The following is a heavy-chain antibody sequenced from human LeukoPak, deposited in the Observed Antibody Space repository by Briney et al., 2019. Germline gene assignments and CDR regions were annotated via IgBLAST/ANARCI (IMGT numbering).Heavy chain of an antibody. D-gene: IGHD6-19*01. Sequence: PGGSLRLSCAASGFTFDDYGMSWVRQAPGKGLVWVSRIHSDGSSPIYADSVKGRFTISRDNAKNTLYLQMNSLRDEDTAVYYCARDEGEQWQPLDYWGQGTLVTVSS. V-gene: IGHV3-74*01. CDR3: ARDEGEQWQPLDY. CDR1: GFTFDDYG. CDR2: IHSDGSSP. J-gene: IGHJ4*02.